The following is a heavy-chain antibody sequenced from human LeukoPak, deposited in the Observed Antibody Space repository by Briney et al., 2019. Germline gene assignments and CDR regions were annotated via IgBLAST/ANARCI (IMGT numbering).Heavy chain of an antibody. D-gene: IGHD3-22*01. J-gene: IGHJ4*02. Sequence: SETLSLTCTVSDGSISSYYWSWIRQPPGKGLEWIGHIYYSGSTNYNPSLKSRVTISVDTSKNQFSLKLSSVTAADTAVYYCASFSLYYYDSYWGQGTLVTVSS. CDR1: DGSISSYY. V-gene: IGHV4-59*01. CDR3: ASFSLYYYDSY. CDR2: IYYSGST.